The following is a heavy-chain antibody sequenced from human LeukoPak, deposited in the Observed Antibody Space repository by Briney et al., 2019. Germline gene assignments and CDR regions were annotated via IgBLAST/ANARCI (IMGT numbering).Heavy chain of an antibody. Sequence: LETLSLTCAVYGGSFSGYYWSWIRQPPGKGLEWIGEINHSGSTNYNPSLKSRVSISVDSSKNQFSLKVSSVTAADTAVYYCARGSDTAAGLYWGQGTLVTVSS. D-gene: IGHD6-13*01. CDR1: GGSFSGYY. CDR2: INHSGST. J-gene: IGHJ4*02. CDR3: ARGSDTAAGLY. V-gene: IGHV4-34*01.